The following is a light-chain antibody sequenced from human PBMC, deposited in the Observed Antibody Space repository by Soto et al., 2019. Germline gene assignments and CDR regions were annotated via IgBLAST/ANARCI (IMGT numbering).Light chain of an antibody. CDR2: EVT. V-gene: IGLV2-14*03. CDR3: TSWTTNNIPYV. Sequence: QSALTQPASVSGSPGQSISLSCTGSSSDVGGYNYVSWYQQHPGEAPKLLIYEVTHRPSGVSDRFSGSKSGSTASLTISGLQTDYEADYYCTSWTTNNIPYVFGTGTKLTVL. J-gene: IGLJ1*01. CDR1: SSDVGGYNY.